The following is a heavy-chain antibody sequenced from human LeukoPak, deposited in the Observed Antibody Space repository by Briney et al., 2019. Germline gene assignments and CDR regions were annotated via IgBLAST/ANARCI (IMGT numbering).Heavy chain of an antibody. CDR2: IRYDGTNK. Sequence: PGGSLRLSCTASGFTFNHYGMHWVRQAPGRRLEWVAGIRYDGTNKYYADSVKGRLTISRDNSRNTLYLQMNSLRAEDTAVYYCARDSRPYILAGTKLQFDYWGQGTLVTVSS. J-gene: IGHJ4*02. V-gene: IGHV3-33*01. CDR3: ARDSRPYILAGTKLQFDY. CDR1: GFTFNHYG. D-gene: IGHD3-9*01.